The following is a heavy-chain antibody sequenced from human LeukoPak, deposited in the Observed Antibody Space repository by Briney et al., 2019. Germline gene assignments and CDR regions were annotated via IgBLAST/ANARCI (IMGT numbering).Heavy chain of an antibody. V-gene: IGHV4-59*01. J-gene: IGHJ6*02. D-gene: IGHD3-10*01. Sequence: SETLSLTCTVSGGSINNYYWNWIQQPPGKGLEWIGYITGSIYFSGSTKYDPSPESRVTMSVDTSKNQFSLTLSSVTAADTAVYYCARDSRDYGSGSYWDVWGQGTTVTVSS. CDR1: GGSINNYY. CDR2: ITGSIYFSGST. CDR3: ARDSRDYGSGSYWDV.